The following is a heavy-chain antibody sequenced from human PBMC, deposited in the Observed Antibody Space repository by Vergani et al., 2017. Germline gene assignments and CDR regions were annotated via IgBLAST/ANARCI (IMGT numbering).Heavy chain of an antibody. V-gene: IGHV5-10-1*01. Sequence: EVQLVQSGAEVKKPGESLRISCKGSGYSFTSYWISWVRQMPGKGLEWMGRIDPSDSYTNYSPSFQGHVTISADKSSSTAYLQWSSLKASDTAMYYCARVLSSKDWFYYSSGWDYFDYWGQGTLVTVSS. D-gene: IGHD6-19*01. CDR2: IDPSDSYT. J-gene: IGHJ4*02. CDR3: ARVLSSKDWFYYSSGWDYFDY. CDR1: GYSFTSYW.